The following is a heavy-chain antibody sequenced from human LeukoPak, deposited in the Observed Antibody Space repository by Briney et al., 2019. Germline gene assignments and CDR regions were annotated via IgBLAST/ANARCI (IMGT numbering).Heavy chain of an antibody. D-gene: IGHD3-22*01. Sequence: ASVKVSCKASGYTFTSYGISWVRQAPGQGLEWMGWISAYNGNTNYAQKLRGRVTMTTDTSTSTAYMELRSLRSDDTAVYYCARDRFLLLFLLEELDDAFDIWGQGTMVTVSP. CDR2: ISAYNGNT. CDR1: GYTFTSYG. J-gene: IGHJ3*02. CDR3: ARDRFLLLFLLEELDDAFDI. V-gene: IGHV1-18*01.